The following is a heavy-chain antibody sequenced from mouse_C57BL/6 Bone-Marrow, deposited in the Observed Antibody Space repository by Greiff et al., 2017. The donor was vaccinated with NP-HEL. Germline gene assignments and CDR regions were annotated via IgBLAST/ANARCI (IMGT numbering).Heavy chain of an antibody. CDR1: GYTFTSYW. J-gene: IGHJ4*01. CDR2: IYPSDSET. CDR3: ARRGTTVVPDYAMDY. V-gene: IGHV1-61*01. D-gene: IGHD1-1*01. Sequence: QVQLQQPGAELVRPGSSVKLSCKASGYTFTSYWMDWVKPRPGQGLEWIGNIYPSDSETHYKQKFKDKATLTVDKSSSTAYMQLSSLTSDDSAFYYCARRGTTVVPDYAMDYWGQGTSVTVSS.